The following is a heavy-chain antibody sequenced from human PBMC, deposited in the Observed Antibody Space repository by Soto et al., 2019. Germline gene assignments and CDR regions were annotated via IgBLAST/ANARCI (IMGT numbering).Heavy chain of an antibody. CDR2: IIPLFGTA. CDR1: GGTFSTYA. CDR3: ARPKGTYSSGYYYFDF. D-gene: IGHD6-19*01. V-gene: IGHV1-69*01. Sequence: QVKLEQSGGEVKQPGSSVRVSCKTSGGTFSTYAINWVRQARGQGLEWMGAIIPLFGTADYSQKFQGRVTITADESTSTAYMELSSLRFDDTAVYFCARPKGTYSSGYYYFDFWGQGTLVTVSS. J-gene: IGHJ4*02.